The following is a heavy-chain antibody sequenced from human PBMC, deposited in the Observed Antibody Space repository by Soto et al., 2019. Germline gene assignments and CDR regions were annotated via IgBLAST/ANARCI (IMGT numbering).Heavy chain of an antibody. D-gene: IGHD1-26*01. CDR3: ARSVEATRYYYYYYYMDV. V-gene: IGHV4-59*08. J-gene: IGHJ6*03. Sequence: LSLTCTVSGGSISSYYWSWIRQPPGKGLEWIGYIYYSGSTNYNPSLKSRVTISVDTSKNQFSLKLSSVTAADTAVYYCARSVEATRYYYYYYYMDVWGKGTTATVS. CDR2: IYYSGST. CDR1: GGSISSYY.